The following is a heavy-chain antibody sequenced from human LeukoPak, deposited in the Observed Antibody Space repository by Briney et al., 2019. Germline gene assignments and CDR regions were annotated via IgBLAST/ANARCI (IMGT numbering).Heavy chain of an antibody. CDR2: IYSGGST. Sequence: PGGSLRLSCAASGFTVSNNYMSWVRQAPGKGLEWVSLIYSGGSTYYADSVKGRFTISRDNSKNTLFLQMNSLRVEDTAVYYCATYISLDYWGQGILVTVSS. D-gene: IGHD3-3*02. CDR1: GFTVSNNY. CDR3: ATYISLDY. J-gene: IGHJ4*02. V-gene: IGHV3-53*01.